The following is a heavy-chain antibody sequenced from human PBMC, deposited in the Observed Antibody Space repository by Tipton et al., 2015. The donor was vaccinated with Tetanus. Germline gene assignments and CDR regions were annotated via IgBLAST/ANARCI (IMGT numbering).Heavy chain of an antibody. Sequence: TLSLTCAVYGGSFSGYYWSWIRQPPGKGLEWIGEINHSGSTNYNPSLKSRVTISVDTSKNQFSLKLSSVTAADTAVYYCARAPHGYGDYVDEPFVDYWGQGTLVTVSS. CDR1: GGSFSGYY. V-gene: IGHV4-34*01. D-gene: IGHD4-17*01. J-gene: IGHJ4*02. CDR3: ARAPHGYGDYVDEPFVDY. CDR2: INHSGST.